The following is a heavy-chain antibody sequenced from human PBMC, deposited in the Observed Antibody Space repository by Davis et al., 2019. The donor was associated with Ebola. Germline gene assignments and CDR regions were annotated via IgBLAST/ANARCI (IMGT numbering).Heavy chain of an antibody. D-gene: IGHD3-16*02. CDR1: GYTFTSYG. V-gene: IGHV1-18*04. CDR3: AREVYDYVWGSYRQGYFQH. J-gene: IGHJ1*01. Sequence: ASVKVSCKASGYTFTSYGISWVRQAPGQGLEWMGWISAYNGNTNYAQKLQGRVTMTTDTSTSTAYMELRSLRSDDTAVYYCAREVYDYVWGSYRQGYFQHWGQGTLVTVSS. CDR2: ISAYNGNT.